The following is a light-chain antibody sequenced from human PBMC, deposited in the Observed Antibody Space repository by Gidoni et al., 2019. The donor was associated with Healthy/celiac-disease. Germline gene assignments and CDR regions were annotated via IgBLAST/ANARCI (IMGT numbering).Light chain of an antibody. CDR3: QQRCNWPLT. V-gene: IGKV3-11*01. Sequence: ESVFTQSPATLSMSPGERTTLSCRASQSDSSYFAWYQQKPGQAPRLLIYYASTRATGIPARFSGSGSGTDFTLTISSLEPEDFAVYYCQQRCNWPLTFXGXTKVEIK. J-gene: IGKJ4*01. CDR1: QSDSSY. CDR2: YAS.